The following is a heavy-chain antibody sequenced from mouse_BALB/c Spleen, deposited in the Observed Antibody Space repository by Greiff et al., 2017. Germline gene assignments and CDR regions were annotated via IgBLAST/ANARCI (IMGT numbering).Heavy chain of an antibody. CDR2: INPYNGGT. D-gene: IGHD2-4*01. Sequence: VHVKQSGPELVKPGASMKISCKASGYSFTGYTMNWVKQSHGKNLEWIGLINPYNGGTSYNQKFKGKATLTVDKSSSTAYMELLSLTSEDSAVYYCARLDYDSYAMDYWGQGTSVTVSS. V-gene: IGHV1-18*01. CDR3: ARLDYDSYAMDY. J-gene: IGHJ4*01. CDR1: GYSFTGYT.